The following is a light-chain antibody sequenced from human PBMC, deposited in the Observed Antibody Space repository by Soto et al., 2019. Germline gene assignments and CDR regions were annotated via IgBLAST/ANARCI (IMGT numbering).Light chain of an antibody. CDR1: SSDVGGYNF. V-gene: IGLV2-8*01. CDR3: SSYGGSNTLWV. J-gene: IGLJ3*02. Sequence: QSALTQPPSVSGSPGQSITISCTGTSSDVGGYNFVSWYQQHPGKAPRLIIYEVTKRPSGVSDRFSASKSGNTASLTISGLQAEDEADYYCSSYGGSNTLWVFGRGTKLTVL. CDR2: EVT.